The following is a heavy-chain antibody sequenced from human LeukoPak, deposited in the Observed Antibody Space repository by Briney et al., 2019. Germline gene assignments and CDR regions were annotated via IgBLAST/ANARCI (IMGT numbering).Heavy chain of an antibody. Sequence: GGSLRLSCAASGFTFSTYSMNWVRKAPGKGLGWVSFISSSSSRIYYADSVKGRFTISRDNAKNSLYLQMNNLRDEDTAMYYCARDHSSDWYSLVVTSEYFQHWGQGTLVTVSS. J-gene: IGHJ1*01. CDR3: ARDHSSDWYSLVVTSEYFQH. V-gene: IGHV3-48*02. CDR2: ISSSSSRI. CDR1: GFTFSTYS. D-gene: IGHD6-19*01.